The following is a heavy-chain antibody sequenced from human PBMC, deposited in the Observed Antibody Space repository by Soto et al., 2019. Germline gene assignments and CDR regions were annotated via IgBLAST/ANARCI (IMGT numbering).Heavy chain of an antibody. V-gene: IGHV3-23*01. CDR3: AKSPYYVFCNGSSPTWIDP. D-gene: IGHD3-3*01. CDR2: ISGSGGST. CDR1: GFTLSSYA. J-gene: IGHJ5*02. Sequence: GWSLRLSCSASGFTLSSYAMSWVRQAPGKGLEWVSAISGSGGSTYYADSVKGRFTTSRDNSKNTLYLQMNSLRAEDTAVYYCAKSPYYVFCNGSSPTWIDP.